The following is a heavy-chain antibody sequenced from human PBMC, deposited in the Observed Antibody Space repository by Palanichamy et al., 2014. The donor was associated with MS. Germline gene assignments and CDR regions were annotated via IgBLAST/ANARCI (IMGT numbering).Heavy chain of an antibody. Sequence: QVQLAQSGAEVKKPGASVKVSCMASGYTFTDYAMNWVRQAPGQRLEWMGWINAGNGNAKYSQKFQGRVTLTRDTSASTAYMELSSLTSEDTAVYYCARGLWSSSRVGYYFDNWGQGTLVTVSS. V-gene: IGHV1-3*01. J-gene: IGHJ4*02. CDR2: INAGNGNA. CDR3: ARGLWSSSRVGYYFDN. D-gene: IGHD3-3*01. CDR1: GYTFTDYA.